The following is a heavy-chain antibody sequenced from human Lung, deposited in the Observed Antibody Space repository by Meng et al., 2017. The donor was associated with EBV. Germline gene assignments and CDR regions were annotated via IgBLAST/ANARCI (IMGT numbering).Heavy chain of an antibody. CDR1: GDSFSSSSAA. CDR2: TYYRSKWYN. Sequence: QVQLQQSGPGRVEPSPTLSLTFVLAGDSFSSSSAAWTWIRQSPSRGLEWLGRTYYRSKWYNDYAVFVKSRITINPDTSKNQFSLQLNSVTPEDTAVYYCARGATSVFDLWGRGTLVTVSS. CDR3: ARGATSVFDL. V-gene: IGHV6-1*01. J-gene: IGHJ2*01.